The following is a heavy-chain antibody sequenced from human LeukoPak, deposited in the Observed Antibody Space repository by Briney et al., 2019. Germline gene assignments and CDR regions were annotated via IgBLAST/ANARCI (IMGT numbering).Heavy chain of an antibody. CDR3: AATAAEIFDY. V-gene: IGHV4-61*09. J-gene: IGHJ4*02. Sequence: SETLSLTCTVSGGSISSGSYYWSWIRQPAGKGLEWIGHIYTSGSTNYNPSLKSRVTISVDTSKNQFSLKLSSVTAADTAVYYCAATAAEIFDYWGQRTLVTVSS. D-gene: IGHD6-13*01. CDR2: IYTSGST. CDR1: GGSISSGSYY.